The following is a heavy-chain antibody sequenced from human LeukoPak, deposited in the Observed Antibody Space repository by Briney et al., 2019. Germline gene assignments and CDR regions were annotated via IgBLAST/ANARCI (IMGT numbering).Heavy chain of an antibody. J-gene: IGHJ4*02. CDR3: ASSQPPSSYYDSSGYYSPFDY. Sequence: GEALQISFEGAGYSFSSYWIGWVRRMAGKGVEWMGIIYPGDSDTRDSPSFQGQVTISAEKCMSTAYLQWSSLKASDTAMYYCASSQPPSSYYDSSGYYSPFDYWGQGTLVTVSS. V-gene: IGHV5-51*01. CDR2: IYPGDSDT. CDR1: GYSFSSYW. D-gene: IGHD3-22*01.